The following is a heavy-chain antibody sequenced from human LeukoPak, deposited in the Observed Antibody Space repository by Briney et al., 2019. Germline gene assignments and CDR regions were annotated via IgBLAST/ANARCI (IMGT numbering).Heavy chain of an antibody. CDR1: GYTFINYY. D-gene: IGHD1-26*01. CDR3: ARVSSWVSAAFDF. V-gene: IGHV1-46*01. Sequence: ASVKVSCKTFGYTFINYYMHWVRQAPGLGLEWMGIINPSGGGTNYAQKFQGRVSMTWDTPTNTAFMELSSLTSEDTAVYYCARVSSWVSAAFDFWGQGTLVTVSS. J-gene: IGHJ4*02. CDR2: INPSGGGT.